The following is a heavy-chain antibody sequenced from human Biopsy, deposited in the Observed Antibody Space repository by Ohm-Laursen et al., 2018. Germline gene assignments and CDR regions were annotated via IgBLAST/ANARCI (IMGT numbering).Heavy chain of an antibody. CDR1: GFRFDDYA. Sequence: SLRLSCTVSGFRFDDYAMQWVRHAPGKGLEWVSGISWSSGTIGYADSVKGRFTVSRDNAKNSLFLQMNSLRVEDTALYYCVKSAYSSGFWEASDYWGQGTLVTVSS. CDR3: VKSAYSSGFWEASDY. D-gene: IGHD6-19*01. J-gene: IGHJ4*02. CDR2: ISWSSGTI. V-gene: IGHV3-9*01.